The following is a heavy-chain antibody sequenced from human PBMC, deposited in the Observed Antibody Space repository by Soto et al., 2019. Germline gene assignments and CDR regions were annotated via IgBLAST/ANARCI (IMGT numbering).Heavy chain of an antibody. J-gene: IGHJ5*02. CDR1: GYTFTSYD. CDR2: MNPNSGNT. D-gene: IGHD6-6*01. Sequence: ASVKVSCKASGYTFTSYDINWVRQATGQGLEWMGWMNPNSGNTGYAQKFQGRVTMTRNTSISTAYMELSSLRSEDTAVYYCARGRLAARRYWFDPWGQGTLVTVSS. V-gene: IGHV1-8*01. CDR3: ARGRLAARRYWFDP.